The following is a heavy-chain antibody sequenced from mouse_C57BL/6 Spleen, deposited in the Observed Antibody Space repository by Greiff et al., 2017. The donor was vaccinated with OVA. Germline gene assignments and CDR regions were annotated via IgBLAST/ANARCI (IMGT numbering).Heavy chain of an antibody. J-gene: IGHJ4*01. CDR3: ASEWDCPYAMGY. Sequence: QVQLQQSDAELVKPGASVKISCKVSGYTFTDYTIHWVKQRPEPGLEWIGSIYPRGGSTKYNEKFKGKATLTADKSSSTAYMQLNSLTSEDSAVYFCASEWDCPYAMGYWGQGTSVTVSS. V-gene: IGHV1-78*01. D-gene: IGHD4-1*01. CDR2: IYPRGGST. CDR1: GYTFTDYT.